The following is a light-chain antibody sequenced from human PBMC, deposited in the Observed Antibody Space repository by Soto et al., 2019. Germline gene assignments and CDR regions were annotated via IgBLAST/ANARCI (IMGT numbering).Light chain of an antibody. Sequence: EIVLTQSPGTLSLSPGERATLSCRASQSVSSIFLAWYQQKPGQAPRLLMYGASSRATGIPDRFSGTGSGTDFTLTISRLEPEDFAVYYCQQYGSSPYTFGLGTRLEI. CDR3: QQYGSSPYT. CDR1: QSVSSIF. CDR2: GAS. V-gene: IGKV3-20*01. J-gene: IGKJ5*01.